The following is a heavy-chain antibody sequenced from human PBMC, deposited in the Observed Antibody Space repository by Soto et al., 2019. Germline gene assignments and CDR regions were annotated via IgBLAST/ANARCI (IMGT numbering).Heavy chain of an antibody. CDR2: IYYSGST. CDR1: GGTIISGDYY. V-gene: IGHV4-30-4*02. D-gene: IGHD2-2*01. Sequence: SDTLSRSCTVSGGTIISGDYYLSWIRQPPGKGLEWIGYIYYSGSTYYNPSLKSRVTISVDTSKNQFSLKLSSVTAADTAVYYCGRVVPAATIDYWGQGTLVTVSS. J-gene: IGHJ4*02. CDR3: GRVVPAATIDY.